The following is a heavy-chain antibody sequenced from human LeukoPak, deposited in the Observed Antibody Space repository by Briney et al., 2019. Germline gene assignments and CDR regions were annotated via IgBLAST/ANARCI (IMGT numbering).Heavy chain of an antibody. CDR1: SDSITSYY. CDR3: ARAPAGPPYYYMQV. Sequence: SETLSLTCTVSSDSITSYYWSWIRQPPGKGLEWIGYIHYSGSTNYNPSLKSRVTISVDTSRNQFSLNLSSVTAADTAVYYCARAPAGPPYYYMQVWGRGTTVTVSS. V-gene: IGHV4-59*01. CDR2: IHYSGST. J-gene: IGHJ6*03.